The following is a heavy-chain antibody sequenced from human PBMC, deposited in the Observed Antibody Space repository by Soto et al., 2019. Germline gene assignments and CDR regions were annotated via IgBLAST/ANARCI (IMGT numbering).Heavy chain of an antibody. CDR1: GGSISSSSYY. CDR3: AVYYDESSGPIVWNWFDP. V-gene: IGHV4-39*01. D-gene: IGHD3-22*01. Sequence: SETLSLTCTVSGGSISSSSYYWGWIRQPPGKGLEWIGSIYYSGSTYYNPSLKSRVTISVDTSKNQFSLKLSSVTAADTAVYYCAVYYDESSGPIVWNWFDPWGQGTLVPVSS. J-gene: IGHJ5*02. CDR2: IYYSGST.